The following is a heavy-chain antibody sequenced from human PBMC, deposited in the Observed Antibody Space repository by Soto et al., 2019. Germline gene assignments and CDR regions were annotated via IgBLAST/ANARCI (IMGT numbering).Heavy chain of an antibody. CDR3: ARGRWATVDY. J-gene: IGHJ4*02. D-gene: IGHD1-26*01. V-gene: IGHV3-64*01. CDR2: ININGDST. CDR1: GFTFSSYA. Sequence: EVQLVESGGGLVQPGGSLRLSCAASGFTFSSYAMHWVRQAPGKGLEYVSGININGDSTYYANSVKGRFSVSRDNSKSTLYLQMGSLRAEDMAVYYCARGRWATVDYWGQGTLVTVSS.